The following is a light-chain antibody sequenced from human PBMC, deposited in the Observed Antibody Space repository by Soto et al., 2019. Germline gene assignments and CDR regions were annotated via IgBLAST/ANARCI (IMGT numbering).Light chain of an antibody. CDR1: SSNIGSNT. Sequence: QSVLTQPPSASGTPGQRVTISCSGSSSNIGSNTVNWYQQHPGKAPKLMIYEGSKRPSGVSNRFSGSKSGNTASLTISGLQAEDEADYYCCSYAGSSTSVFGTGTKVTVL. J-gene: IGLJ1*01. CDR2: EGS. V-gene: IGLV2-23*01. CDR3: CSYAGSSTSV.